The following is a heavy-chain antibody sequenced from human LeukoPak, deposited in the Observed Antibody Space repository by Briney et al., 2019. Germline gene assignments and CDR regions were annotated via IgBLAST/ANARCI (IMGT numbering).Heavy chain of an antibody. J-gene: IGHJ6*02. Sequence: GRSLRLSCAASGFTFSSYAMHWVRQAPGKGLEWVAVISYDGSNKYYADSVKGRFTISRDNSKNTLYLQMNSLRAEDTAVYYCARGLVVVAATQGAKGMDVWGQGTTVTVSS. V-gene: IGHV3-30-3*01. D-gene: IGHD2-15*01. CDR2: ISYDGSNK. CDR1: GFTFSSYA. CDR3: ARGLVVVAATQGAKGMDV.